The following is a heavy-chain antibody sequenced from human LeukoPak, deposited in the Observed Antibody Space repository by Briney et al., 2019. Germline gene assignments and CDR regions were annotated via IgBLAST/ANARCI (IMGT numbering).Heavy chain of an antibody. Sequence: GGSLRLSCAASGLTVSINYMSWVRQAPGKGLEWVSIIYSGGDTYYADSVKGRFTISRDNSKNTLYLQINSLRADDTAVYYCARVSGGVSAFDIWGQGTMVTVSS. V-gene: IGHV3-53*01. D-gene: IGHD3-16*01. CDR2: IYSGGDT. CDR1: GLTVSINY. J-gene: IGHJ3*02. CDR3: ARVSGGVSAFDI.